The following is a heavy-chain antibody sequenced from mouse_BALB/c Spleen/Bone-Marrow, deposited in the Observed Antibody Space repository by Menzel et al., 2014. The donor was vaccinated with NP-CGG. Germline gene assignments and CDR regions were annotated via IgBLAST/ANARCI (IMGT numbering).Heavy chain of an antibody. J-gene: IGHJ1*01. CDR1: GYSFTGYT. CDR2: INPYNGGT. D-gene: IGHD1-1*01. V-gene: IGHV1-18*01. CDR3: AREYYGDWYFDV. Sequence: VQLKESGPELVKPGASMKVSCKASGYSFTGYTMNWVKQSHGKNLEWIGLINPYNGGTTYNQKFKGKATLTVDKSSSTAYMELLRLTSEDSAVYYCAREYYGDWYFDVWGAGTTVTVSS.